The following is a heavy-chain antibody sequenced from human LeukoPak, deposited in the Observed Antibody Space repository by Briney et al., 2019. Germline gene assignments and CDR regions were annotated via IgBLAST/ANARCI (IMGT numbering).Heavy chain of an antibody. J-gene: IGHJ6*02. CDR1: VSTFSSYG. CDR3: ARGSRGIVVPDTEHYYFGMDV. CDR2: IIPIFCTA. V-gene: IGHV1-69*01. D-gene: IGHD6-19*01. Sequence: SVKVSCKASVSTFSSYGISWVRQAPGQGLEWIGEIIPIFCTANYAQKFQGRVTITAEESKRTAYMELSSLRSEDTAVYYCARGSRGIVVPDTEHYYFGMDVWGQGTTVTVSS.